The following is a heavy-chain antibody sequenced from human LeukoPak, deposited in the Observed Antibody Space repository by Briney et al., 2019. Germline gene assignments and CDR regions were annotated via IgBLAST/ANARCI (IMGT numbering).Heavy chain of an antibody. CDR1: GYNFTSYW. CDR3: ARHTYSSGWSNYFDY. CDR2: IYPCDSDT. Sequence: GESLKISCKGSGYNFTSYWIGWVRQMPGKGLEWMGIIYPCDSDTRYSPSFQGQVTISADKSISTAYLQWSSLKASDTAMYYCARHTYSSGWSNYFDYWGQGTLVTVSS. J-gene: IGHJ4*02. D-gene: IGHD6-19*01. V-gene: IGHV5-51*01.